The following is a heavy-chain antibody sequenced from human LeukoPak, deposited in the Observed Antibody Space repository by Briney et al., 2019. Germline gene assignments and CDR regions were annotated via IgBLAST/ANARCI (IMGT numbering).Heavy chain of an antibody. V-gene: IGHV3-11*01. CDR3: ARGPPYGSGKFGPFDY. CDR2: ISSSDTTI. J-gene: IGHJ4*02. Sequence: PGGSLRLSCAASGFTFSDYYMIWIRQAPGKGLEWVSYISSSDTTIYYADSVKGRFTISRDNAKNSLYLQMNSLRTEDTAVYYCARGPPYGSGKFGPFDYWGQGTLVTVSS. D-gene: IGHD3-10*01. CDR1: GFTFSDYY.